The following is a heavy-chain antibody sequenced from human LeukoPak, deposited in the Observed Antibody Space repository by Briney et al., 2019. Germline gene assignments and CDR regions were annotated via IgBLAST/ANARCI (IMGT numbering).Heavy chain of an antibody. CDR3: ASTRANPIANRWLFDY. J-gene: IGHJ4*02. CDR2: IIPIFGTA. D-gene: IGHD5-24*01. Sequence: GSSVKVSCKASGGTFSSYAISWVRQAPGQGIEWLGRIIPIFGTANYAQKFQGRVTITTDESTSTAYMELSSLRSEDTAVYYCASTRANPIANRWLFDYWGQGTLVTVSS. CDR1: GGTFSSYA. V-gene: IGHV1-69*05.